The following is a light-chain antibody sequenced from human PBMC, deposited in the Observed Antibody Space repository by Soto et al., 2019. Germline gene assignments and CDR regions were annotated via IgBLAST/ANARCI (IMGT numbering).Light chain of an antibody. CDR1: SSDVGGYNY. CDR3: SSYTISSTLF. Sequence: QSALTQPASVSGSPGQSITISCTGTSSDVGGYNYVSWYQQHPGKAPKLMIYDVSNRPSGVSNRFSGSKSGNTASLTISGLQDEDEADYYCSSYTISSTLFFGTGTKVTVL. V-gene: IGLV2-14*01. CDR2: DVS. J-gene: IGLJ1*01.